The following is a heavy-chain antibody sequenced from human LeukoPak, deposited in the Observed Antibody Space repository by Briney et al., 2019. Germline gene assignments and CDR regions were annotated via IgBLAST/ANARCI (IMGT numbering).Heavy chain of an antibody. D-gene: IGHD4-17*01. V-gene: IGHV4-39*01. CDR3: ARLSNDYGDYEGHY. CDR1: GGFIRDSGYY. Sequence: SETLSLTCTVSGGFIRDSGYYWGWIRQPPGKGLEWIGTVFYSGRTYYNSSLQSRVTISVDTSKNQFSLRLSSVTPADTAIYYCARLSNDYGDYEGHYWGQGALVTVSP. CDR2: VFYSGRT. J-gene: IGHJ4*02.